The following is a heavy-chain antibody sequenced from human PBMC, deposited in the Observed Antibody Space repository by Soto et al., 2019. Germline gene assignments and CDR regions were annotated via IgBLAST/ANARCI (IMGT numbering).Heavy chain of an antibody. J-gene: IGHJ5*02. D-gene: IGHD3-22*01. V-gene: IGHV3-15*07. CDR2: IKSKTDGGTT. Sequence: GGSLRLSCAASGFTFSNAWMNWVRQAPGKGLEWVGRIKSKTDGGTTDYAAPVKGRFTISRDDSKNTLYLQMNSLKTEDTAVYYCTTPMIVDAEPWFDPWGQGTLVTVSS. CDR1: GFTFSNAW. CDR3: TTPMIVDAEPWFDP.